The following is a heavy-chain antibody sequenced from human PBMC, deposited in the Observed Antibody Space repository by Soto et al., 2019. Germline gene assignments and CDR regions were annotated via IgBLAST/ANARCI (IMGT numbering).Heavy chain of an antibody. CDR3: ARGKGGYSYELSY. CDR1: GFTFSSYA. V-gene: IGHV3-30-3*01. Sequence: QVQLVESGGGVVQPGRSLRLSCAASGFTFSSYAMHWVRQAPGKGLEWVAVISYDGSKKYYADSVKGRFTISRDNSKDTLYLQMNSLRAEDTAVYYCARGKGGYSYELSYWGQGTLVTVSS. D-gene: IGHD5-18*01. J-gene: IGHJ4*02. CDR2: ISYDGSKK.